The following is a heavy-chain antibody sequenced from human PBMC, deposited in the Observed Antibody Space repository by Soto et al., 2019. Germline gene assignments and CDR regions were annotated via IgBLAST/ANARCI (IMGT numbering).Heavy chain of an antibody. CDR2: IWNDASGH. CDR1: GFTFSRHG. D-gene: IGHD4-17*01. J-gene: IGHJ4*02. CDR3: ARDDDYPDNGFDY. Sequence: QVQLVESGGGVVQPGTSLRLSCAASGFTFSRHGMHWVRQTPGKGLEWLAVIWNDASGHWYADSVKGRFTIARDNFENTLYLQMNGRRLEDTAMYYCARDDDYPDNGFDYWGQGTLVTVSS. V-gene: IGHV3-33*01.